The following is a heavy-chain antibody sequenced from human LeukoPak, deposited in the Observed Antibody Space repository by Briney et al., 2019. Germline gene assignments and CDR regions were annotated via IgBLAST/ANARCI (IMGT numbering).Heavy chain of an antibody. J-gene: IGHJ4*02. CDR1: GGSISSYY. Sequence: SETLSLTCTVSGGSISSYYWSWIRQPPGNGLEWIGYIYTSGSTNYNPSLKSRVTISVDTSKNQFSLKLSSVTAADTAVYYCARHTRIAAPIDYWGQGTLVTVSS. CDR3: ARHTRIAAPIDY. D-gene: IGHD6-6*01. V-gene: IGHV4-4*09. CDR2: IYTSGST.